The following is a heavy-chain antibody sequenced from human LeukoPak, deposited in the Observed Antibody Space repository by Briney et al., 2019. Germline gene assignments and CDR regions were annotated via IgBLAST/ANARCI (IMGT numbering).Heavy chain of an antibody. V-gene: IGHV1-18*01. CDR2: ISAYNGNT. J-gene: IGHJ4*02. CDR1: GYTFTSYG. CDR3: ARLASSSWYFRSHSDY. D-gene: IGHD6-13*01. Sequence: ASVKVSCKASGYTFTSYGISWVRQAPGQGLEWMGWISAYNGNTNYAQKFQGRVTMTRNTSISTAYMELSSLRSEDTAVYYCARLASSSWYFRSHSDYWGQGTLVTVSS.